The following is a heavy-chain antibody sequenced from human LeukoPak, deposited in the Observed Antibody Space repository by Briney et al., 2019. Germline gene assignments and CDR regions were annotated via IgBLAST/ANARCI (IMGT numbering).Heavy chain of an antibody. V-gene: IGHV4-59*08. D-gene: IGHD6-19*01. CDR3: ARHSGAGTGFVY. J-gene: IGHJ4*02. CDR2: IYYSGST. Sequence: PSETLSLTCTVSGGSTSSYYWGWLRQPPGKGLEWIGYIYYSGSTNYNPSLKSRLTISIDTSKNQFSLKLSSVTAADTAVYYCARHSGAGTGFVYWGQGTLVTVSS. CDR1: GGSTSSYY.